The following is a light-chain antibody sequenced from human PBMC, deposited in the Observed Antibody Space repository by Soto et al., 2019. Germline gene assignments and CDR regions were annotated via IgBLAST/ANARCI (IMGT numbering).Light chain of an antibody. J-gene: IGLJ2*01. Sequence: QSVLTQPPSASATPGQRVTISCSGSSSNIGSNTVNWYRQLPGTAPKLLIYSNNQRPSGVPDRFSGSKSATSASLAISGLQSEDEADYYCAAWDDSLNGVVFGGGTQLTVL. V-gene: IGLV1-44*01. CDR3: AAWDDSLNGVV. CDR2: SNN. CDR1: SSNIGSNT.